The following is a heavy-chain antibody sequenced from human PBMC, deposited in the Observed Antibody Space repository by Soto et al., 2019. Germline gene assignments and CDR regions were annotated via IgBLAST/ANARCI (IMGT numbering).Heavy chain of an antibody. V-gene: IGHV3-30*18. Sequence: QVQLVESGGGAVQAGRSLRLSCATSGFTFSWYGMHWVRQAPGKSLEWVAVISSDGRTEYYADSVKGRFTISRDNSKSTMYLEMDSLGAEDTAVYYCAKEGGAPATPPSFRYDYWGQGILVTVSS. CDR2: ISSDGRTE. J-gene: IGHJ4*02. CDR3: AKEGGAPATPPSFRYDY. CDR1: GFTFSWYG. D-gene: IGHD3-16*02.